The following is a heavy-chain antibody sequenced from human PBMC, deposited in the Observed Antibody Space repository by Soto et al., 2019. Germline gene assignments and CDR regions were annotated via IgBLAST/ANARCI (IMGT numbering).Heavy chain of an antibody. Sequence: ASVKVSCKASVYTFTGYVIDWVRQATGQGLEWMGWMNPNSGNTGYAQKFQGRVTMTRNTSISTAYMELSSLRSEDTAVYYCARRNILTGYYNWDYYYYMDVWSKGTTVTVS. CDR2: MNPNSGNT. CDR1: VYTFTGYV. CDR3: ARRNILTGYYNWDYYYYMDV. D-gene: IGHD3-9*01. V-gene: IGHV1-8*01. J-gene: IGHJ6*03.